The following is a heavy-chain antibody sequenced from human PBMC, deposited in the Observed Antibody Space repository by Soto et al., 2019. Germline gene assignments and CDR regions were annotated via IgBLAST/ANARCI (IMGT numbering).Heavy chain of an antibody. CDR2: IYYSGST. CDR1: GGSISSYY. D-gene: IGHD6-13*01. J-gene: IGHJ4*02. CDR3: ARLGYSSSWLYYFDY. Sequence: QVPLQESGPGLVKPSETLSLTCTVSGGSISSYYWSWIRQPPGKGLEWIGYIYYSGSTNYNPSLKSRVTISVDTSKNQFSLKLSSVTAADTAVYYCARLGYSSSWLYYFDYWGQGTLVTVSS. V-gene: IGHV4-59*08.